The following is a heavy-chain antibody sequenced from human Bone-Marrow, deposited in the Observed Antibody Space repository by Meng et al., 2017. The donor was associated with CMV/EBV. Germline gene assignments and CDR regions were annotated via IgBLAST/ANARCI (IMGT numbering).Heavy chain of an antibody. J-gene: IGHJ6*02. V-gene: IGHV1-2*02. D-gene: IGHD3-10*01. Sequence: ASVKVSCKASGCTFTGCYLHWVRQAPGQGLQWMGWINRNSGDTNYAQKFQGRVTMTGDTSTSTVYMELSSLRSEDTAVYYCARGITMVRGNYYYGMDVWGQGTTVTVSS. CDR3: ARGITMVRGNYYYGMDV. CDR1: GCTFTGCY. CDR2: INRNSGDT.